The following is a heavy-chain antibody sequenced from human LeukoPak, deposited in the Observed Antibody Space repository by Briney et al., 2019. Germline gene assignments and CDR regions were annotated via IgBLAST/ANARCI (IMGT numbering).Heavy chain of an antibody. D-gene: IGHD2-15*01. CDR3: ARDSEDIVVVVAAKNYYYGMDV. CDR1: GGTFSSYA. Sequence: ASVKASCKASGGTFSSYAISWVRQAPGQGLEWMGGIIPIFGTANYAQKFQGRVTITADESTSTAYMELSSLRSEDTAVYYCARDSEDIVVVVAAKNYYYGMDVWGQGTTVTVSS. CDR2: IIPIFGTA. J-gene: IGHJ6*02. V-gene: IGHV1-69*13.